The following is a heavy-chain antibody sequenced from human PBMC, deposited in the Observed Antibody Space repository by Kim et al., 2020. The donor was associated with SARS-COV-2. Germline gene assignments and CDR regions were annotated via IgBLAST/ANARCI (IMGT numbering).Heavy chain of an antibody. Sequence: NLAQKFQGRVTMTRDTYISTAYMELSRLRSDDTAVYYCARARGSSGPTDYWGQGTLVTVSS. J-gene: IGHJ4*02. V-gene: IGHV1-2*02. D-gene: IGHD3-22*01. CDR3: ARARGSSGPTDY.